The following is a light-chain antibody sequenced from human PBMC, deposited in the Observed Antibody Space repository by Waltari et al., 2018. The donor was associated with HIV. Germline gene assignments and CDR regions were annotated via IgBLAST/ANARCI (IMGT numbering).Light chain of an antibody. Sequence: DIQMTQSPSTLSASVGDRVTITGRPSPSISSRLAWYQQTPGKAPKLLIYKASNLQSGVPSRFSGSGSGTEFTLTISSLQPDDFATYYCQQYNSYPYIFGQGTKLEIK. CDR3: QQYNSYPYI. CDR1: PSISSR. CDR2: KAS. V-gene: IGKV1-5*03. J-gene: IGKJ2*01.